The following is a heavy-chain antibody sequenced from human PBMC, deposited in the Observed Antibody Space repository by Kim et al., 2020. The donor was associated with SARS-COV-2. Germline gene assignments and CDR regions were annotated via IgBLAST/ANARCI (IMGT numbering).Heavy chain of an antibody. J-gene: IGHJ6*02. Sequence: GGSLRLSCAASGFTFSSYWMSWVRQVPGKGLEWVANIKQDGSEKYYGDSVKGRFTISRDNAKNSLYLQMNSLRAEDTAVYYCVSGPTARGGMDVWGQGTTVTVSS. CDR2: IKQDGSEK. CDR1: GFTFSSYW. D-gene: IGHD4-4*01. CDR3: VSGPTARGGMDV. V-gene: IGHV3-7*01.